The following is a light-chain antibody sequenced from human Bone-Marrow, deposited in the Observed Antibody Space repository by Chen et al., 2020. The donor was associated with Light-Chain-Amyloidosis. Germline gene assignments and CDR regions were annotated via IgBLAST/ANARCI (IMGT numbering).Light chain of an antibody. CDR1: NIGSTS. J-gene: IGLJ3*02. V-gene: IGLV3-21*02. CDR3: QVWDRSSDRPV. CDR2: DDS. Sequence: YVLTQPSSVSAAPGQTATIACGGNNIGSTSVHGYQQTPGQAPLLVVHDDSDRPSGIPERLSGSNSGNTATLTISRVEAGDEADYYCQVWDRSSDRPVFGGGTKLTVL.